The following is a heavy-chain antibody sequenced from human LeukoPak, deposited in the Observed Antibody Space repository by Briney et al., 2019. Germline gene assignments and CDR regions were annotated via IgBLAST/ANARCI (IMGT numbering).Heavy chain of an antibody. D-gene: IGHD1-1*01. J-gene: IGHJ4*02. Sequence: ASVKVSCKVSEYALTELSIHWVRQTPGKGLECMGGFDPEGGETIYAQKFQGRVTVTEDTSTDTAYMELSSLTSDDTAVYYCAAISTPTTRRAYHFDSWGQGTLVTVSS. CDR2: FDPEGGET. CDR3: AAISTPTTRRAYHFDS. V-gene: IGHV1-24*01. CDR1: EYALTELS.